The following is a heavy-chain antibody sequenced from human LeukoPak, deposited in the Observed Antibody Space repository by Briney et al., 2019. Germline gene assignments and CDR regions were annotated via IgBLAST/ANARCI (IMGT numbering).Heavy chain of an antibody. V-gene: IGHV1-18*01. J-gene: IGHJ1*01. CDR2: ISAYNGVT. D-gene: IGHD3-16*02. CDR3: ARNRHYDYAWGRYCYLLDS. Sequence: ASVKVSCKASGFPFTTYGFSWLRQAPGQGLEWMGWISAYNGVTNYAQNVQGRVSITTDTSTTTVYMELRSLRSDDTAVYYCARNRHYDYAWGRYCYLLDSWGQGTLVTGSS. CDR1: GFPFTTYG.